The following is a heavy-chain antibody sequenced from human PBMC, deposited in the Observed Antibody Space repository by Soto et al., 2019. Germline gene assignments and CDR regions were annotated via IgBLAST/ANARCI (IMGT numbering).Heavy chain of an antibody. CDR3: ARGRFLEWLLYEYYYYGMDV. J-gene: IGHJ6*02. Sequence: GASVKVSCKASGGTFSSYAISWVRQAPGQGLEWMGGIIPIFGTANYAQKFQGRVTITADESTSTAYMELSSLRSEDTAVYYCARGRFLEWLLYEYYYYGMDVWGQGTTVTVSS. V-gene: IGHV1-69*13. D-gene: IGHD3-3*01. CDR1: GGTFSSYA. CDR2: IIPIFGTA.